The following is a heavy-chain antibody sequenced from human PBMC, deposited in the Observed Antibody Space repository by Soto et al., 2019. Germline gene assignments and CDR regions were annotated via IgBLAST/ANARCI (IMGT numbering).Heavy chain of an antibody. J-gene: IGHJ4*02. CDR3: ARRIGGSSNFDS. Sequence: QLLDSGPGLVTPSETLSLTCTVPGGSISSSNYRWVWIRQPPGKGLEWIGNIHYGGTTYYTPSLKSRVTISVDTSKNQFSLKLSSVTAADTAVYYCARRIGGSSNFDSWGQGTLVSVSS. CDR1: GGSISSSNYR. CDR2: IHYGGTT. V-gene: IGHV4-39*01. D-gene: IGHD2-15*01.